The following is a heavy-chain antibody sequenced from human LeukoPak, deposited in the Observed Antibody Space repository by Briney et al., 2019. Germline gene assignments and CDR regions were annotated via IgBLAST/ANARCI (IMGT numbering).Heavy chain of an antibody. CDR2: ISGAGVGT. V-gene: IGHV3-23*01. CDR1: GFTFSGYA. Sequence: GGSLRLSCAASGFTFSGYAMIWVRQAPGKGLEWVSSISGAGVGTFYADSVKGRFSISRDNSKNTVDLQMISLRTEDTAVYYCANKQQAGTGWNYMDVWGTGTTVTVSS. J-gene: IGHJ6*03. D-gene: IGHD1-1*01. CDR3: ANKQQAGTGWNYMDV.